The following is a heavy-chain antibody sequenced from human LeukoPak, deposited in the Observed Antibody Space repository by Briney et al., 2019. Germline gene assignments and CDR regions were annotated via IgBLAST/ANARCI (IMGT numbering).Heavy chain of an antibody. CDR2: IYYSGST. J-gene: IGHJ4*02. CDR1: GGSISSSSYY. CDR3: AIIAVAARGVAY. V-gene: IGHV4-39*01. Sequence: SETLSLTCTVSGGSISSSSYYWGWIRQPPGKGLEWIGSIYYSGSTYYNPSLKSRVTISVDTSKNQFSLKLSSLTAADTAVYYCAIIAVAARGVAYWGQGTLVTVSS. D-gene: IGHD6-19*01.